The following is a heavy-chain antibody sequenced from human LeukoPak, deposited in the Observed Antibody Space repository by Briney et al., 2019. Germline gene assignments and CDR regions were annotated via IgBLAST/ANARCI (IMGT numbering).Heavy chain of an antibody. CDR1: GGTFSSYA. Sequence: AASVKVSCKASGGTFSSYAISWVRQAPGQGLEWMGGIIPIFGTANYAQKFQGRVTITTDESTSTAYMELSSLRSEDTAVYYCASRETGYDYGDYDTRDPLDYWGQGTLVTVSS. V-gene: IGHV1-69*05. J-gene: IGHJ4*02. CDR3: ASRETGYDYGDYDTRDPLDY. CDR2: IIPIFGTA. D-gene: IGHD4-17*01.